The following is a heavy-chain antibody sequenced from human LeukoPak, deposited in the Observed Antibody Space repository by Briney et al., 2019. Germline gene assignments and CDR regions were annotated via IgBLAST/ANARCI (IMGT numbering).Heavy chain of an antibody. J-gene: IGHJ5*02. CDR2: MYYSGTT. Sequence: SETLSLTCTVSGDSLSNVDYYWSWIRQSPGTGLEWIGYMYYSGTTYYNPSLRSRVAISVDASKNQFSLKLSSVTAADTAVYYCAIYSGSNRWFDPWGQGTLVTVSS. CDR1: GDSLSNVDYY. CDR3: AIYSGSNRWFDP. D-gene: IGHD1-26*01. V-gene: IGHV4-30-4*08.